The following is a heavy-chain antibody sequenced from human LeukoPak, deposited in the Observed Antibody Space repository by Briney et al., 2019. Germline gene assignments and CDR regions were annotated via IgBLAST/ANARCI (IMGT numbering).Heavy chain of an antibody. Sequence: GASVKVSCKASGYTFTSYGINWVRQAPGQGLEWMGWISAYNGNTNYAKKIQGRVTMTTDTSTSTAYMELRSLRSDDTAVYYCARDFYYDILTGPRGNWFDPWGQGTLVTVSS. CDR2: ISAYNGNT. CDR1: GYTFTSYG. V-gene: IGHV1-18*01. J-gene: IGHJ5*02. D-gene: IGHD3-9*01. CDR3: ARDFYYDILTGPRGNWFDP.